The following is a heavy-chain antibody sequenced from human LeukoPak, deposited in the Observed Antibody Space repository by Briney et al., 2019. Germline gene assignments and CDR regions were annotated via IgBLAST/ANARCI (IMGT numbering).Heavy chain of an antibody. D-gene: IGHD5-24*01. V-gene: IGHV1-8*01. CDR1: GYTFTSYD. J-gene: IGHJ4*02. Sequence: GASVKVSCKASGYTFTSYDINWVRQATGQGLEWMGWMNPNSGNTGYAQKFQGRATMTRNTSISTAYMELSSLRSEDTAVYYCARGYNYRPLVFGYWGQGTLVTVSS. CDR2: MNPNSGNT. CDR3: ARGYNYRPLVFGY.